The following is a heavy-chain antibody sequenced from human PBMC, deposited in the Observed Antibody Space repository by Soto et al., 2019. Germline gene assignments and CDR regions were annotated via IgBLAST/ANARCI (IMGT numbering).Heavy chain of an antibody. CDR1: GGSISSYY. CDR2: IYYSGST. CDR3: ARVSLSWPYYYGMDV. Sequence: SETPSLTCTVSGGSISSYYWSWIRQPPGKGLEWIGYIYYSGSTNYNPSLKSRVTISVDTSKNQFSLKLSSVTAADTAVYYCARVSLSWPYYYGMDVWGQGTTVTVSS. V-gene: IGHV4-59*01. D-gene: IGHD6-13*01. J-gene: IGHJ6*02.